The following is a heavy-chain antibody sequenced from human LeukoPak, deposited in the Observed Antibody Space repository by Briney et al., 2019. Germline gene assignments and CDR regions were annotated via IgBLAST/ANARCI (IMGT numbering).Heavy chain of an antibody. CDR2: IWYDGSNK. J-gene: IGHJ6*02. CDR3: AREYSGYDPPRGNYYYYGMDV. D-gene: IGHD5-12*01. CDR1: GFTFSSYG. Sequence: QTGRSLRLSCAASGFTFSSYGMHWVRQAPGKGLEWVAVIWYDGSNKYYADSVKGRFTISRDNSKNTLYLQMNSLRAEDTAVYYCAREYSGYDPPRGNYYYYGMDVWGQGTTVTVSS. V-gene: IGHV3-33*01.